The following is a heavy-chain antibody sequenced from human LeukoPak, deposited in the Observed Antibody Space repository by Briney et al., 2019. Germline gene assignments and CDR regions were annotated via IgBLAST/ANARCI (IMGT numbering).Heavy chain of an antibody. J-gene: IGHJ6*04. CDR1: GFTFSSYE. V-gene: IGHV3-48*03. CDR3: AELGITMIGGV. CDR2: ISSSGSTI. Sequence: GGSLRLSCAASGFTFSSYEMHWVRQAPGKGLEWVSYISSSGSTIYYADSVKGRFTISRDNAKNSLYLKMSSLRAEDTAVYYCAELGITMIGGVWGKGTTVTISS. D-gene: IGHD3-10*02.